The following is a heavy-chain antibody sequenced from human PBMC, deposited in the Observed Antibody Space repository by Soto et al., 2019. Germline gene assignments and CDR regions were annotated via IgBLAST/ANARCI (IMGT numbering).Heavy chain of an antibody. CDR3: AKATATGGGAFEI. CDR1: GFICSSYD. D-gene: IGHD2-8*02. Sequence: LRLSCAASGFICSSYDMSWVRQAPGKGLEWVSTILVGGSTHYEDSVKGRFTISRGTSKNTVYLQMNSLTAGDTAVYYCAKATATGGGAFEICGQGTMVTVSS. V-gene: IGHV3-23*01. J-gene: IGHJ3*02. CDR2: ILVGGST.